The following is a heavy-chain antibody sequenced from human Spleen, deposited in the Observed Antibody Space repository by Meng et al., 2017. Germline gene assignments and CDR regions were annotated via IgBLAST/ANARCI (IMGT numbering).Heavy chain of an antibody. D-gene: IGHD3-22*01. CDR1: GFIFSSYS. Sequence: GESLKISCAASGFIFSSYSMNWVRQAPGKGLEWVSSISSSSTYIYYADSVKGRFTISRDNSKNTVFLQINSLRAEDTAVYYCARSPIDKYDLSALPLDYWGQGTLVTVSS. J-gene: IGHJ4*02. V-gene: IGHV3-21*06. CDR2: ISSSSTYI. CDR3: ARSPIDKYDLSALPLDY.